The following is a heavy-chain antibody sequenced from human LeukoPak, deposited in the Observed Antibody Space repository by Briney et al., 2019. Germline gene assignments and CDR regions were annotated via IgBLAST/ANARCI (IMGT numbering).Heavy chain of an antibody. V-gene: IGHV3-53*05. D-gene: IGHD4-17*01. CDR3: AKVYDYGDYGAFDI. CDR1: GFTVSSNY. CDR2: IYSDGRI. Sequence: GGSLRLPCAASGFTVSSNYMSWVRQAPGKGLEWVSVIYSDGRIHSADSVKGRFTISRDNSKNTLYLQMNSLRAEDTAVYYCAKVYDYGDYGAFDIWGQGTMVTVSS. J-gene: IGHJ3*02.